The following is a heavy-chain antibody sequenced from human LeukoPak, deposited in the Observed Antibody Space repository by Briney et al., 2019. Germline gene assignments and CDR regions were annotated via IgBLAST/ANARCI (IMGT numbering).Heavy chain of an antibody. CDR2: ISPSGGST. D-gene: IGHD3-10*01. V-gene: IGHV1-46*01. J-gene: IGHJ6*03. Sequence: ASVKVSCKAFGYTFTSNYMHWVRQAPGQGPEWMGVISPSGGSTTYAQKFQGRVTLTRDMSTSTDYLELSSLRSEDTAVYYCARARSYGSGSSAIPYRKTLYYYYYMDAWGKGTTVTASS. CDR1: GYTFTSNY. CDR3: ARARSYGSGSSAIPYRKTLYYYYYMDA.